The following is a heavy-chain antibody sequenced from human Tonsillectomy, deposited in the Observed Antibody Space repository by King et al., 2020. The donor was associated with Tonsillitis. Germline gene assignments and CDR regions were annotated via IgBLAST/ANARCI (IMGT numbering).Heavy chain of an antibody. CDR2: IKSKTDGGTT. CDR1: GFTFSNAW. D-gene: IGHD3-10*01. Sequence: VQLVESGGGLVKPGGSLRLSCAASGFTFSNAWMSWVRQAPGKGLEWVGRIKSKTDGGTTDYAAPVKGRFTISRDDSKNTLYLQMNSLKTEDTAVYYCTTERVVRGVITRFDYWGQGTLVTVSS. CDR3: TTERVVRGVITRFDY. J-gene: IGHJ4*02. V-gene: IGHV3-15*01.